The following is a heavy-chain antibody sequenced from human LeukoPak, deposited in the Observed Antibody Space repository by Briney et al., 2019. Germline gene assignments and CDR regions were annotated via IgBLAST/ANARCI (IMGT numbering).Heavy chain of an antibody. Sequence: PGKSLRLSCAASGFTFRSFAMNWVRQAPGKGLESVALISYDGNIEYYADSVKGRFTISRDNSNNTLFLQMSSLRAEDTAVYYCARGGSILRGVGSWFDPWGQGTLVIVSS. CDR2: ISYDGNIE. CDR1: GFTFRSFA. V-gene: IGHV3-30*04. CDR3: ARGGSILRGVGSWFDP. D-gene: IGHD3-10*01. J-gene: IGHJ5*02.